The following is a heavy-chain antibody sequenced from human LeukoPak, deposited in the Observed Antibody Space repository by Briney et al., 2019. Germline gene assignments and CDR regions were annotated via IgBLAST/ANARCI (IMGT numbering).Heavy chain of an antibody. CDR2: IYYSVST. Sequence: SETLSLTCTVAAGSISSYYWSWIRQPQGKGLEWNGYIYYSVSTNYNPSLKSRVTISVDTSKNQFSLKLSSVTAADTAVYYCARSNWLDPWGQGTRVTVSS. V-gene: IGHV4-59*01. CDR3: ARSNWLDP. CDR1: AGSISSYY. J-gene: IGHJ5*02.